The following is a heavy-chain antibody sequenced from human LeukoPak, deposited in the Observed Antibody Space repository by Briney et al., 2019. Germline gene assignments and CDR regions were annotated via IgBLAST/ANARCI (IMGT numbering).Heavy chain of an antibody. V-gene: IGHV3-7*01. J-gene: IGHJ2*01. CDR2: IKQDGSEK. Sequence: PGGSLRLSCAASGFTFSSYAMSWVRQAPGKGLEWVANIKQDGSEKYYVDSVKGRFTISRDNAKNSLYLQMNSLRAEDTAVYYCARESPGVSVVVIIGRYFDLWGRGTLVTVSS. CDR1: GFTFSSYA. D-gene: IGHD3-22*01. CDR3: ARESPGVSVVVIIGRYFDL.